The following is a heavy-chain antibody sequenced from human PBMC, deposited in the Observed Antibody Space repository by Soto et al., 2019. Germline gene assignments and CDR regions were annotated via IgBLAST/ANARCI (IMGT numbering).Heavy chain of an antibody. J-gene: IGHJ4*02. V-gene: IGHV3-74*01. Sequence: EVQLEESGGGLVQPGGSLRLSCAASGFTFSSYWMHWVRQVPGKGLQWISRIKTDGTVTGYADSVRGRFTGSRDNVKDTLYLLMNSLSSEDTAVYYCVRDRTTFTLFDHWGQGARVAVSS. CDR3: VRDRTTFTLFDH. CDR1: GFTFSSYW. CDR2: IKTDGTVT. D-gene: IGHD3-16*01.